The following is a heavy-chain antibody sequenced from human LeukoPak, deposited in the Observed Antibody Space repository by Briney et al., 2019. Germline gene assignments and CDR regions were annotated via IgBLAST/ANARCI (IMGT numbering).Heavy chain of an antibody. CDR1: GFTFSSYW. V-gene: IGHV3-74*01. J-gene: IGHJ6*04. Sequence: GGSLRLSCAASGFTFSSYWMHWVRQAPGKGLVWVSRITRDGSSTTYADSVKGRFTTSRDNAKNTLCLQMDSLRDDDPAVYYCARDPGYESWSPFWGGMDVWGNGTTVIVSS. CDR2: ITRDGSST. D-gene: IGHD3-16*01. CDR3: ARDPGYESWSPFWGGMDV.